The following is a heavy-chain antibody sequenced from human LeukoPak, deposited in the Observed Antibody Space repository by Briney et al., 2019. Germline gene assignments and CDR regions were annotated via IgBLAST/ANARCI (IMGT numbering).Heavy chain of an antibody. D-gene: IGHD3-10*01. Sequence: AAVTVSFKTSGYTFTFYYLHGVRQAPGQGGEYMGWMNTNRGGTKYTQKFQGRVTITRDTTNSTAYLELKRLTYGDAAVYYCARGMYFYGSRSPFDLWGQGTLVTFSS. V-gene: IGHV1-2*02. CDR3: ARGMYFYGSRSPFDL. CDR1: GYTFTFYY. CDR2: MNTNRGGT. J-gene: IGHJ5*02.